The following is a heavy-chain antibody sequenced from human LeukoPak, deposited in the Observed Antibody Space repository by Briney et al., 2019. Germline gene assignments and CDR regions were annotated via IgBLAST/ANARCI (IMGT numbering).Heavy chain of an antibody. CDR2: IIPIFGTA. J-gene: IGHJ4*02. D-gene: IGHD4-23*01. Sequence: GASVKVSCKASGGTFSSYAISWVRQAPGQGLEWMGGIIPIFGTANYAQKFQGRVTITADESTSTAYMELSSLRSEDTAVYYCARDRTVVTNYFDYWGQGTLVTVSS. CDR3: ARDRTVVTNYFDY. V-gene: IGHV1-69*13. CDR1: GGTFSSYA.